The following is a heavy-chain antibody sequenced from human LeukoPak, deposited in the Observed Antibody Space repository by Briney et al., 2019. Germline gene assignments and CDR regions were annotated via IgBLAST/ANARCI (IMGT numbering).Heavy chain of an antibody. CDR3: ARIHTKYYDFWTTRYYFDY. J-gene: IGHJ4*02. CDR1: GGSISSYY. D-gene: IGHD3-3*01. V-gene: IGHV4-59*01. Sequence: SETLSLTCTVSGGSISSYYWSWIRQPPGKGLERIGYIYYSGRTNYNPSLKSRFTISVDTSKNQFSLKLSSVTAADTAVYYCARIHTKYYDFWTTRYYFDYWGQGTLVTVSS. CDR2: IYYSGRT.